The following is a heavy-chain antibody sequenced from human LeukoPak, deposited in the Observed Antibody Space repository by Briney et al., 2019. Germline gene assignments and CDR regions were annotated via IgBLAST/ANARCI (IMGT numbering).Heavy chain of an antibody. D-gene: IGHD5-12*01. V-gene: IGHV4-4*07. CDR1: GGSISSYY. J-gene: IGHJ6*03. Sequence: SETLSLTCTVSGGSISSYYWSWIRQPAGKGLEWIGRIYISGSTNYNPSLKSRVTMSVDTSKNQFSLKLSSVTAADTAVYYCASSGYAFYYMDVWGKGTTVTISS. CDR3: ASSGYAFYYMDV. CDR2: IYISGST.